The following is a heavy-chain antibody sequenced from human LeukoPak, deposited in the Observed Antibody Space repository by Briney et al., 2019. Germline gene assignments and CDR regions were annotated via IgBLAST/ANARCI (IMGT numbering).Heavy chain of an antibody. CDR3: AREPTVAAGSDY. J-gene: IGHJ4*02. CDR2: ISSSSSYI. V-gene: IGHV3-21*01. D-gene: IGHD6-13*01. Sequence: PGGSLRLSCAASGFTFSSYSMNWVRQAPGKGLEWVSSISSSSSYIYYADSVKGRFTISRDNAKNSLYLQMNSLRAEDTAVYYCAREPTVAAGSDYWGQGTLVTVSS. CDR1: GFTFSSYS.